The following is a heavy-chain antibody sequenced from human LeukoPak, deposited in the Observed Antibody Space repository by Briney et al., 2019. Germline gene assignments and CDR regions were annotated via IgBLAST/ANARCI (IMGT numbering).Heavy chain of an antibody. CDR3: ARDTIVGCWFDP. V-gene: IGHV4-59*01. Sequence: SETLSLTCTVSGGSISSYYWSWIRQPPGKGLEWIGYIYYSGSTNYNPSLKSRVTISVDTSKNQFSLKLSSVTAAGTAVYYCARDTIVGCWFDPWGQGTLVTVSS. J-gene: IGHJ5*02. D-gene: IGHD1-26*01. CDR1: GGSISSYY. CDR2: IYYSGST.